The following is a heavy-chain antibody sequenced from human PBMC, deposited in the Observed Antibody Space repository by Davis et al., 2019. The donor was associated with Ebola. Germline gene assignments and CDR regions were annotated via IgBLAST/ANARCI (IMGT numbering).Heavy chain of an antibody. V-gene: IGHV4-4*07. J-gene: IGHJ6*03. CDR1: GGSISSYY. Sequence: PSETLSLTCTVSGGSISSYYWSWIRQPAGKGLEWIGRIYTSGSTNYNPSLKSRVTMSVDTSKNQFSLKLSSVTAADTAVYYCARDIRRGSGYYYDYYYYMDVWGKGTTVTVSS. CDR2: IYTSGST. CDR3: ARDIRRGSGYYYDYYYYMDV. D-gene: IGHD3-22*01.